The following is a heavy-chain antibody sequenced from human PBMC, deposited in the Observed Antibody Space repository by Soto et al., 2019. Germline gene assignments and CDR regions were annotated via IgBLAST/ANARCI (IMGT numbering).Heavy chain of an antibody. CDR3: ARHTPAISISDH. J-gene: IGHJ4*02. D-gene: IGHD2-15*01. CDR1: GGSIISSSYY. Sequence: QLQLQESGPGLVKPSETLSLTCTVSGGSIISSSYYWGWIRQPPGKGLEWIGSIYYSGSTYYNPSLKSRVTIPVDTSKNQFSLKLHSVTDADTAVYYCARHTPAISISDHWGQGTLVTVSS. V-gene: IGHV4-39*01. CDR2: IYYSGST.